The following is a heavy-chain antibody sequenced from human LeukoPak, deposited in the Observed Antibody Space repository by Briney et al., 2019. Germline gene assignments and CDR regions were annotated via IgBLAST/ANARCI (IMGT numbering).Heavy chain of an antibody. CDR2: IYSGGST. CDR1: GFTVSSNY. D-gene: IGHD5-18*01. CDR3: AADTAKSGYFDY. V-gene: IGHV3-53*01. Sequence: GGSLRLSCAASGFTVSSNYMSWVRQAPGKGLEWVSVIYSGGSTYYADSVKGRFTISRDNSKNTLYLQMNSLRAEDTAVYYCAADTAKSGYFDYWGQGTLVTVSS. J-gene: IGHJ4*02.